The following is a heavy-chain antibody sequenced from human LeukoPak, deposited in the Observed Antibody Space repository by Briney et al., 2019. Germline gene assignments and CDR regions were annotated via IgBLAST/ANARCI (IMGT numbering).Heavy chain of an antibody. CDR1: EFSVSHNY. J-gene: IGHJ4*02. V-gene: IGHV3-53*01. CDR2: IHSDGTT. D-gene: IGHD6-13*01. CDR3: ARETGYSTSWYAYYFDY. Sequence: GGSLRLSCAASEFSVSHNYMSWVRQAPGKGLEWVSVIHSDGTTHYADSVKGRFTISRDNSKNTLYLQMNSLRVEDTAMYYCARETGYSTSWYAYYFDYWGQGTLVTVSS.